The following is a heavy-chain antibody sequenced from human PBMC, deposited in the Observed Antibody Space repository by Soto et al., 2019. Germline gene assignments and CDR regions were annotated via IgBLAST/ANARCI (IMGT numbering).Heavy chain of an antibody. J-gene: IGHJ6*03. V-gene: IGHV3-30*18. CDR1: GFTFSRYG. CDR3: AKDSYDYDILTGQDYYYYYYMDV. D-gene: IGHD3-9*01. Sequence: PGGSLRLSCAASGFTFSRYGMQWVRQAPGKGLEWVAVISNDGYNKYYADSVKGRFTISRDNSKNTLYLQMNSLRAEDTAVYYCAKDSYDYDILTGQDYYYYYYMDVWGKGTTVTVSS. CDR2: ISNDGYNK.